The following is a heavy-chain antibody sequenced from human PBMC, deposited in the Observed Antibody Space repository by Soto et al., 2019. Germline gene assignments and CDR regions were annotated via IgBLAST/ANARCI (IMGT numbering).Heavy chain of an antibody. Sequence: SETLSLTCPVSGGSISSGGYYWSWIRQHPGKGLEWIGYIYYSGSTYYNPSLKSRVTISVDTSKNQFSLKLSSVTAADTAVYYCARVDYYDSSLYFDYWGQGTLVTVSS. V-gene: IGHV4-31*03. J-gene: IGHJ4*02. CDR1: GGSISSGGYY. CDR3: ARVDYYDSSLYFDY. CDR2: IYYSGST. D-gene: IGHD3-22*01.